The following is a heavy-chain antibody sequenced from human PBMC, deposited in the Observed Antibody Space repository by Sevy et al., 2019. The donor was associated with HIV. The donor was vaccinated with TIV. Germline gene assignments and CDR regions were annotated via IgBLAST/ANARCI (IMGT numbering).Heavy chain of an antibody. CDR2: ISYDGSNK. V-gene: IGHV3-30-3*01. Sequence: GGSLRLSCAASGFTFSSYAMHWVRQAPGKGLEWMAVISYDGSNKYYADSVKGRFTISRDNSKNTLYLQMNSLRAEDTAVYHCARGNHYYDSSGYGFDYWGQGTLVTVSS. CDR1: GFTFSSYA. J-gene: IGHJ4*02. D-gene: IGHD3-22*01. CDR3: ARGNHYYDSSGYGFDY.